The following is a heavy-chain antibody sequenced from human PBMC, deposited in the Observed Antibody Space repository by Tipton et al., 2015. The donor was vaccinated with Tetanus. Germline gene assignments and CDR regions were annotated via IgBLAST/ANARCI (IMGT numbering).Heavy chain of an antibody. CDR2: ISHTGTTT. Sequence: SLRLSCAVYGGSLSRYYWTWIRQPPGKGLEWISYISHTGTTTYYSASVMGRFTVSRDNTKNSLYLEINSLRAEDTAVYYCARSESRIAPRIPWGMDIWGQGTTVTVSS. CDR3: ARSESRIAPRIPWGMDI. J-gene: IGHJ6*02. CDR1: GGSLSRYY. V-gene: IGHV3-11*01. D-gene: IGHD6-6*01.